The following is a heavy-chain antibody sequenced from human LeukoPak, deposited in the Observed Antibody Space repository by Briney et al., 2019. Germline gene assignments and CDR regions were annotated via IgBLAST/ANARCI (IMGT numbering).Heavy chain of an antibody. Sequence: ASETLSLTCTVSDGSISSSSYYWGWIRQPPGKGLEWIGSIYYSGSTYYNPSLKSRVTISVDTSKNQFSLKLSSVTAADTAVYYCARGVVKERLFDYWGQGTLVTVSS. CDR2: IYYSGST. CDR3: ARGVVKERLFDY. V-gene: IGHV4-39*07. CDR1: DGSISSSSYY. D-gene: IGHD5/OR15-5a*01. J-gene: IGHJ4*02.